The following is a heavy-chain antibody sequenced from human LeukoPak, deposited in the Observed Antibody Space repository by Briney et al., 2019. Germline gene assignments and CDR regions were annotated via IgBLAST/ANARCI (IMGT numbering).Heavy chain of an antibody. CDR1: GFTFSSYW. J-gene: IGHJ4*02. Sequence: GGSLRLSCAASGFTFSSYWMHWVRQRPGKGLVWVSRIHLDGRTTNYADSVKGRFTISSDNAKNTLSLEMNSLRPEDTAVYYCARGGSPSDYWGQGTLVSVSS. CDR2: IHLDGRTT. D-gene: IGHD3-16*01. V-gene: IGHV3-74*01. CDR3: ARGGSPSDY.